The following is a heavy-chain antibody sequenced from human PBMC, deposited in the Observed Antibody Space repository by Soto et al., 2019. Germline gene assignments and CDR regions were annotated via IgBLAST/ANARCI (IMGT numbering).Heavy chain of an antibody. V-gene: IGHV4-31*03. Sequence: QVQLQESGPGPVKPSQTLSLTCTVSGGSISSGGYYWSWIRQHPGKGLEWIGYIYYSGSTYYNPSLKSRVTISVDTSKNQFSLKLSSVTAADTAVYYCARVWYSSSWRSSGHFDYWGQGTLVTVSS. CDR2: IYYSGST. J-gene: IGHJ4*02. CDR1: GGSISSGGYY. CDR3: ARVWYSSSWRSSGHFDY. D-gene: IGHD6-13*01.